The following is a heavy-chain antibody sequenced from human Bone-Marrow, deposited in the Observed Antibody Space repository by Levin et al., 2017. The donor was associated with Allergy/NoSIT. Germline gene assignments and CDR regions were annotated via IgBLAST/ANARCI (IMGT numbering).Heavy chain of an antibody. J-gene: IGHJ3*02. CDR3: ARGEIVPTTDVFDI. CDR2: INHSGST. V-gene: IGHV4-34*01. CDR1: GGSFGAYY. D-gene: IGHD2-2*01. Sequence: ESLKISCAVYGGSFGAYYWSWIRQPPGKGLEWIGEINHSGSTSYNPSLKSRVTISVDTSKNQFSLRLSSVTAADTAVYYCARGEIVPTTDVFDIWGQGTMVTVSS.